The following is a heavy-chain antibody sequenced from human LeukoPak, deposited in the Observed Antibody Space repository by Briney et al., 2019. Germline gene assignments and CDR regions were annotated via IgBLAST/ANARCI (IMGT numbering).Heavy chain of an antibody. CDR2: IGAYSGNS. J-gene: IGHJ1*01. V-gene: IGHV1-18*01. CDR3: ARDSSVFYGSEYFQH. D-gene: IGHD2/OR15-2a*01. Sequence: ASVKVSCKTSNYTFSNYGITWVRQAPGQGLEWMGWIGAYSGNSEFAQKSQGRVTMTTDASSGTAYMELTNLTPDDTAVYFCARDSSVFYGSEYFQHWGQGTLVTVSS. CDR1: NYTFSNYG.